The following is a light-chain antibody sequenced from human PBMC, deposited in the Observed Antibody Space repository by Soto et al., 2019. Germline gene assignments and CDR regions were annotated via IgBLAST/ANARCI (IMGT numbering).Light chain of an antibody. CDR3: QQYNGWPGT. J-gene: IGKJ2*01. V-gene: IGKV3-15*01. CDR1: QSVRTN. Sequence: EIVMTQSPGTLSVFPGERATLSCRASQSVRTNLAWYQQKPGQAPRLLIYGASTRAPGIPARFSGSGAGTELTLTISSLQSEDFAVYYCQQYNGWPGTFGQGTTLEVK. CDR2: GAS.